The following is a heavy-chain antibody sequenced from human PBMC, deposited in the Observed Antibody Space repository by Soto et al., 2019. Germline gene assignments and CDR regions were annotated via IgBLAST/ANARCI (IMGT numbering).Heavy chain of an antibody. V-gene: IGHV3-23*01. Sequence: EVQLLESGGGLVQPGGSLRLSCSASGFTFSTYPMSWVRQAPGKGLEWVSAVSGSGGTTNYAYAAKGRFTISRDNSKNTLYPQMNSLSAEDTVAYYWANAPYSSSLYFCCGIDFWGQGTTVTVSS. CDR1: GFTFSTYP. CDR3: ANAPYSSSLYFCCGIDF. CDR2: VSGSGGTT. J-gene: IGHJ6*02. D-gene: IGHD6-6*01.